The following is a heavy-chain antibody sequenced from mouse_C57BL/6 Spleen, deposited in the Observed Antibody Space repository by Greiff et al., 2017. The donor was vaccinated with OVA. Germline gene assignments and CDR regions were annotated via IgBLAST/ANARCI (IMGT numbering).Heavy chain of an antibody. J-gene: IGHJ2*01. CDR2: ISSGSSTI. Sequence: EVQLQESGGGLVKPGGSLKLSCAASGFTFSDYGMHWVRQAPEKGLEWVAYISSGSSTIYYADTVKGRFTISRDNAKNTLFLQMTSLRSEDTAMYYCARSWDYYFDYWGQGTTLTVSS. D-gene: IGHD4-1*01. V-gene: IGHV5-17*01. CDR1: GFTFSDYG. CDR3: ARSWDYYFDY.